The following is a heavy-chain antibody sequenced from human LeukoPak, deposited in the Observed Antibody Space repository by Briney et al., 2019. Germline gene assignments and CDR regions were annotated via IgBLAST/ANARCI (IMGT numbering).Heavy chain of an antibody. CDR3: ARDSSSWPLGGYYYMDV. CDR2: INHSGTT. V-gene: IGHV4-34*01. Sequence: PSETLSLTCAVYGGSFSGYFWTWIRQPPGKGLEWIGQINHSGTTTYKASLKSRVTISVDTSKKQFSLKLSSVTAADTAVYYCARDSSSWPLGGYYYMDVWGKGTTVTVSS. D-gene: IGHD6-13*01. CDR1: GGSFSGYF. J-gene: IGHJ6*03.